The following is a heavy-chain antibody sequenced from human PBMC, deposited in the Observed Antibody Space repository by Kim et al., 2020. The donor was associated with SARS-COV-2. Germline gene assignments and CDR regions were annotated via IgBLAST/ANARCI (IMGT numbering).Heavy chain of an antibody. Sequence: LKSRVTISVDTSKNQFSLKLSSVTAADTAVYYCARGGSVYYYDSSGYRDWGQGTLVTVSS. V-gene: IGHV4-59*09. D-gene: IGHD3-22*01. CDR3: ARGGSVYYYDSSGYRD. J-gene: IGHJ4*02.